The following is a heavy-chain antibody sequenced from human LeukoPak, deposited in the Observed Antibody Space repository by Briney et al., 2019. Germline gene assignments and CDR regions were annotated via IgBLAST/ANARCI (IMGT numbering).Heavy chain of an antibody. CDR1: GGSISSYY. D-gene: IGHD1-26*01. J-gene: IGHJ3*02. CDR2: ISYSGST. CDR3: ARPTVGATNDAFDI. V-gene: IGHV4-59*08. Sequence: SETLSLTCTVSGGSISSYYWSWVRQPPGKGLEWIGYISYSGSTNCNPSLKSRVTISVDTSKNQFSLKLSSVTAADTAVYYCARPTVGATNDAFDIWGQGTMVTVSS.